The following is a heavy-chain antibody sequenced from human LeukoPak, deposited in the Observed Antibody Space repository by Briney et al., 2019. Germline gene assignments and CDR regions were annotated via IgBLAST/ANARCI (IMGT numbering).Heavy chain of an antibody. D-gene: IGHD3-3*01. CDR3: ARAIFGVAIHFDY. CDR1: GYTFTSYA. Sequence: GASVKVSCKASGYTFTSYAMHWVRQAPGQRLEWMGWINAGNGNTKYSQKFQGRVTITRDTSASTAYMELSSLRSEDTAVYYCARAIFGVAIHFDYWGQGTLVTVSS. J-gene: IGHJ4*02. V-gene: IGHV1-3*01. CDR2: INAGNGNT.